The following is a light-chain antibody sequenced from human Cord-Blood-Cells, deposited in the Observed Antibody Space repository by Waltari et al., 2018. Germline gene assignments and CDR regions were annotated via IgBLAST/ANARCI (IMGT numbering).Light chain of an antibody. J-gene: IGKJ2*01. CDR1: QSVSSSY. V-gene: IGKV3-20*01. CDR3: PQYGSSYP. Sequence: EIVLTQSPGTPSLSLGERVTLSCRASQSVSSSYLAWYQHKLGHAPRLLIYRASSSGTGIPDRFTGSGSGTVFTLTIRRLGPEDFAVYYCPQYGSSYPFGQGTKLEIK. CDR2: RAS.